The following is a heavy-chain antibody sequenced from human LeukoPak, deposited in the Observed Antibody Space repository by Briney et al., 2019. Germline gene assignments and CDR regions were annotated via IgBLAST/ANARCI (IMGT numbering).Heavy chain of an antibody. CDR1: GFTFTSSA. D-gene: IGHD3-10*01. V-gene: IGHV1-58*01. Sequence: GGTVKVSCKASGFTFTSSAVQWVRQARGQRLEWIGWIVVGSGNTNYAQKFQERVTITRDMSTSTAYMELSSLRSEDTAVYYCAADPTYYYGSGSYFDYWGQGTLVT. CDR2: IVVGSGNT. CDR3: AADPTYYYGSGSYFDY. J-gene: IGHJ4*02.